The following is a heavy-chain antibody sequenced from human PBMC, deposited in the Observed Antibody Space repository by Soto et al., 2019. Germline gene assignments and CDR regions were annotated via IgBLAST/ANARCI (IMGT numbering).Heavy chain of an antibody. CDR2: IKQDGGEK. CDR1: GFTFSMYW. Sequence: EVQLVESGGGSVQPGESLRLSCVASGFTFSMYWMSWVRQGPGKGLEWVARIKQDGGEKYYVDSWKGRFTVCRDNAKNSLYLQLHSLSAHDAAIYYCVRDQLILPADDFYYGVDVWGQGTTVTVSS. J-gene: IGHJ6*02. CDR3: VRDQLILPADDFYYGVDV. V-gene: IGHV3-7*03.